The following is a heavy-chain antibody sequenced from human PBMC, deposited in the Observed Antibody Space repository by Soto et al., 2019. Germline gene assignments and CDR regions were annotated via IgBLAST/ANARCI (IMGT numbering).Heavy chain of an antibody. V-gene: IGHV1-2*04. CDR1: GYTITDYY. Sequence: GASVKVSCKASGYTITDYYMHWVRQAPGQGLEWMGWINPNSGGTNYAQKFQGWVTMTRDTSISTAYMELSGLRSDDTAVYYCARDPNLFYCFFYHYYYCYMDFWGKGT. J-gene: IGHJ6*03. CDR3: ARDPNLFYCFFYHYYYCYMDF. D-gene: IGHD2-15*01. CDR2: INPNSGGT.